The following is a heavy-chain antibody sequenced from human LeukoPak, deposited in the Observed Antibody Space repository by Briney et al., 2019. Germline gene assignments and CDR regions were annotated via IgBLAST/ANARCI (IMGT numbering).Heavy chain of an antibody. CDR2: INHSGST. J-gene: IGHJ3*02. V-gene: IGHV4-34*01. CDR3: ASTYDTPSRGVGAFDI. Sequence: SETLSLTCAVYGGSFSGYPWSWIRQPPGKGLEWIGEINHSGSTNYNPSLKSRVTISVDTSKNQFSLKLSSVTAADTAVYYCASTYDTPSRGVGAFDIWGQGTMVTVSS. D-gene: IGHD3-22*01. CDR1: GGSFSGYP.